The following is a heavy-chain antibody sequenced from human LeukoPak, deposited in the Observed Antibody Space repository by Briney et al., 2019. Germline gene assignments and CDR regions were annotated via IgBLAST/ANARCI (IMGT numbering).Heavy chain of an antibody. Sequence: ASVKVSCKASGYTFTSCDINWVRQATGQGLEWMGWMNPNSGNTGYAQKFQGRVSMTRDTSISTAYMELSSLRSEDTAVYYCARGPVEAVFGVSTEDWGQGTTVTVSS. J-gene: IGHJ6*02. D-gene: IGHD3-10*02. V-gene: IGHV1-8*01. CDR3: ARGPVEAVFGVSTED. CDR2: MNPNSGNT. CDR1: GYTFTSCD.